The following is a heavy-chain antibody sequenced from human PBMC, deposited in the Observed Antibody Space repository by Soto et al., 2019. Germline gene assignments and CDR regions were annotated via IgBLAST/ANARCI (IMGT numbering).Heavy chain of an antibody. J-gene: IGHJ2*01. CDR2: IYHSGST. Sequence: QVQLQESGPGLVKPSETLSLTCTVSGGSIRGYYWSWIRQPPGKGLEWMGYIYHSGSTNYNSALKSRVTMSVDTSKNHFALKLTSVTAADTAVYYCARAPKGYCSGSSCLDWFFDLWGRGTLVTVSS. CDR3: ARAPKGYCSGSSCLDWFFDL. V-gene: IGHV4-59*08. CDR1: GGSIRGYY. D-gene: IGHD2-2*01.